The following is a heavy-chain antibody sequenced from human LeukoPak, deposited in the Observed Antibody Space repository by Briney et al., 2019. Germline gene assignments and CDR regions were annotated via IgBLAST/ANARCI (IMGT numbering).Heavy chain of an antibody. D-gene: IGHD6-13*01. CDR3: ARDLGFRSSPRDAFDI. J-gene: IGHJ3*02. Sequence: PGGSLRLSCVASGFTFGKYWMSWVRQAPGKGLEWVANIKLDGSEKNYVDSMKGRFTISRDNAKNSLYLQMNSLRAEDTAVYYCARDLGFRSSPRDAFDIWGQGTMVTVSS. CDR1: GFTFGKYW. V-gene: IGHV3-7*01. CDR2: IKLDGSEK.